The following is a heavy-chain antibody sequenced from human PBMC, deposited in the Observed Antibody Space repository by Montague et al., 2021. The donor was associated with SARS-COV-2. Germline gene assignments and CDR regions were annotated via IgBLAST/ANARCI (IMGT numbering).Heavy chain of an antibody. CDR2: IFYNGST. D-gene: IGHD2-21*01. CDR3: AGQDAWAYCGEECYRGWFDS. Sequence: SETLSLTCTVSFGSISTYYWSWIRQRPGQGLERNGFIFYNGSTKYNPSLKRRVPISLDTSKNQFPLKLSSVTAADTAVYYCAGQDAWAYCGEECYRGWFDSWGQGTLVTVSS. J-gene: IGHJ5*01. CDR1: FGSISTYY. V-gene: IGHV4-59*03.